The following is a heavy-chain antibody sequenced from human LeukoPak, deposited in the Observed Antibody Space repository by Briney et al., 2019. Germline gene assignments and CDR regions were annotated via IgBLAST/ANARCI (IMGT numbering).Heavy chain of an antibody. V-gene: IGHV1-69*02. CDR1: GSSFSSYT. CDR2: IIPIHNMI. CDR3: ARGAVAGLEGVDY. Sequence: APVKVSCKVSGSSFSSYTISWVRQAPRQGLEWMGRIIPIHNMINYAQNFQDRVTITADKSTSTAYMELSSLRSEDTAIYYCARGAVAGLEGVDYWGQGTLVTVSS. J-gene: IGHJ4*02. D-gene: IGHD6-19*01.